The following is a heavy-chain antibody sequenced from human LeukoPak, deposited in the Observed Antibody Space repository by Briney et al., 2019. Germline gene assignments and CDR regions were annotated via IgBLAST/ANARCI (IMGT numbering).Heavy chain of an antibody. D-gene: IGHD2-15*01. Sequence: PGGSLRLSCASSGFIFSVYAMSWVPGAPGRGVVWVSAISGTDSSTYYADSVKVRFTISRDNSRNTLYLQMNSLRAEATAVYYCAKRGCGGIRCYSNYWGQGTLVTVSS. CDR2: ISGTDSST. CDR1: GFIFSVYA. J-gene: IGHJ4*02. V-gene: IGHV3-23*01. CDR3: AKRGCGGIRCYSNY.